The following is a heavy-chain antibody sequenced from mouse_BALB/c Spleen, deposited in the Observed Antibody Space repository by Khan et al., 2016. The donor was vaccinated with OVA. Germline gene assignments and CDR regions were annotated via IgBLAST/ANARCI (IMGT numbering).Heavy chain of an antibody. J-gene: IGHJ1*01. CDR1: GYTFTNYG. CDR2: INTYTGES. V-gene: IGHV9-3-1*01. CDR3: ARMKSYWYFDR. Sequence: QIQLVQSGPELKKPGETVKISCKASGYTFTNYGMNWVKQAPGKGLEWMGWINTYTGESIYADDFKGRFAFSLDTTASTAELQINNLKSEDTAKYFCARMKSYWYFDRWGAGTTVTVSS.